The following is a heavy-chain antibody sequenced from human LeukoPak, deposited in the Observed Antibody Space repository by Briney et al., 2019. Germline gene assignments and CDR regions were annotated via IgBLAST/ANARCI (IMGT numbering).Heavy chain of an antibody. J-gene: IGHJ4*02. CDR2: IYYSGST. CDR3: ARARSAAGNFDY. D-gene: IGHD6-13*01. Sequence: SETLSLTCTVSGGSISSGGYYWSWIRQHPGRGLEWIGYIYYSGSTYYSPSLKSRVTISADTSKNQFSLKLSSVTAADTAVYYYARARSAAGNFDYWGQGTLVTVSS. CDR1: GGSISSGGYY. V-gene: IGHV4-31*03.